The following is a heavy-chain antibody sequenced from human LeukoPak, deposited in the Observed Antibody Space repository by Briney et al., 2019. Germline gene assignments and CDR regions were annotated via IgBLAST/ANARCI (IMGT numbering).Heavy chain of an antibody. Sequence: GGSLRLSCAASGFTFSSYSMNWVRQAPGKGLEWVSYISSSSSTIYYADSVKGRFTISRDNAKNSLYLQMNSLRAEDTAVYYCARDAAYCSSTSCYFHVSWFDPWGQGTLVTVSS. D-gene: IGHD2-2*01. J-gene: IGHJ5*02. CDR1: GFTFSSYS. CDR2: ISSSSSTI. CDR3: ARDAAYCSSTSCYFHVSWFDP. V-gene: IGHV3-48*01.